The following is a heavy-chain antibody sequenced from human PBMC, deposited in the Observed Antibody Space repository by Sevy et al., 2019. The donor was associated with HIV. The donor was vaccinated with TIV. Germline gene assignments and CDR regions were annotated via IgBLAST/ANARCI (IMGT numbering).Heavy chain of an antibody. CDR3: ASAYCSSTSCYYYYFDY. J-gene: IGHJ4*02. D-gene: IGHD2-2*01. CDR1: GFTFSSYA. CDR2: ISGSGGST. V-gene: IGHV3-23*01. Sequence: GGSLRLSCADSGFTFSSYAMSWVRQAPGKGLEWVSAISGSGGSTYYANSVKGRFTISRDNSKNTLYLQMNSLRAEDTAVYYCASAYCSSTSCYYYYFDYWGQGTLVTVSS.